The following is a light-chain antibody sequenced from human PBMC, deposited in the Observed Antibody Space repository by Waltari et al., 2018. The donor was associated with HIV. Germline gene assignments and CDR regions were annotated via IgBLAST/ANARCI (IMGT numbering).Light chain of an antibody. CDR2: DNN. V-gene: IGLV3-21*04. Sequence: SFVLTQPPSVSEAPGKTARVTCGGSNIGSEAVHWYQQKPGQAPVLVIYDNNDRPSGIPEGFSGSNSGNTATLTISRVGAGDEADYYCQVWDSSSDHVVFGGGTKLTVL. J-gene: IGLJ2*01. CDR1: NIGSEA. CDR3: QVWDSSSDHVV.